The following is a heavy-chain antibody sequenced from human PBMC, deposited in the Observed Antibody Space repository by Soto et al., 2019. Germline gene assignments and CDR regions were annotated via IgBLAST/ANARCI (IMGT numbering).Heavy chain of an antibody. V-gene: IGHV4-59*01. CDR2: SYYSGST. J-gene: IGHJ4*01. Sequence: SATLSRTFTGSGGSISSYYWSRIRQPPGPGLEWIGYSYYSGSTHYHPSLQSRVTISVDTSNHYFSLTLSSLTTADTAPYHCPARRMAVGGTTFDDCG. D-gene: IGHD6-19*01. CDR1: GGSISSYY. CDR3: PARRMAVGGTTFDD.